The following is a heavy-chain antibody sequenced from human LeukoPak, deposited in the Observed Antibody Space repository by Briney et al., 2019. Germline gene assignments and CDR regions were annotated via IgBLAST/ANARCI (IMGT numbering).Heavy chain of an antibody. CDR1: GFTVSSDY. V-gene: IGHV3-66*01. CDR2: IYSGSST. Sequence: GSLRLSCAASGFTVSSDYMSWVRQAPGKGLEWVSVIYSGSSTYYADSVKGRFTISRDNSKNTLYLQMNSLRAEDTAVYYCARALVRGVTAPFDYWGQGTLVTVSS. D-gene: IGHD3-10*01. CDR3: ARALVRGVTAPFDY. J-gene: IGHJ4*02.